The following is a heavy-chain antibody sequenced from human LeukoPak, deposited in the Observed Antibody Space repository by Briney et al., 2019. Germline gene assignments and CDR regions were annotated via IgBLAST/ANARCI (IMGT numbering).Heavy chain of an antibody. Sequence: ASVKVSCKASGYTFTSYGISWVRQAPGQGLEWMGWISAYNGNTNYAQKLQGRVTMTTDTSTSTAYMELRSLRSDDTAVYYCARDSPYSGSSYWFDPWRQGTLVTVSS. D-gene: IGHD1-26*01. CDR2: ISAYNGNT. V-gene: IGHV1-18*01. CDR3: ARDSPYSGSSYWFDP. CDR1: GYTFTSYG. J-gene: IGHJ5*02.